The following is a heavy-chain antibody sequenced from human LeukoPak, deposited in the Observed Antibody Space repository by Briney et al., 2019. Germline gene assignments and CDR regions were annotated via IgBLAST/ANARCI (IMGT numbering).Heavy chain of an antibody. Sequence: PRASVTVSCKASGYTFTSYAMNWVRQAPGQGLEWMGWINPNTGNPTYAQGFTGRFVFSLDTSVSTTYLQISSLKAEDTAVYYCARAYQRLGGLSFPDQWGQGTLVSVSS. CDR3: ARAYQRLGGLSFPDQ. CDR1: GYTFTSYA. J-gene: IGHJ5*02. D-gene: IGHD3-16*02. V-gene: IGHV7-4-1*02. CDR2: INPNTGNP.